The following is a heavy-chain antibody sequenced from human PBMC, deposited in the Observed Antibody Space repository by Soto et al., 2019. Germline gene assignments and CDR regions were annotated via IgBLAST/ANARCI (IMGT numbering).Heavy chain of an antibody. D-gene: IGHD2-2*01. CDR3: ASTSKVPAAPYYYYGMDV. J-gene: IGHJ6*02. CDR1: GGTFSSYA. CDR2: IIPIFGTA. V-gene: IGHV1-69*01. Sequence: QVQLVQSGAEVKKPGSSVKVSCNASGGTFSSYAISWVRQAPGQGLEWMGGIIPIFGTANYAQKFQGRVTITADESTSTAYMELSSLRSEDTAVYYCASTSKVPAAPYYYYGMDVWGQGTTVTVSS.